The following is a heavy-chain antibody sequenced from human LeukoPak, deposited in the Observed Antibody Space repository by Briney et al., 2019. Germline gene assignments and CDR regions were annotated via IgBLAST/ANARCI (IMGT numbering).Heavy chain of an antibody. CDR2: IASDGSST. V-gene: IGHV3-74*01. Sequence: RGSLRLSCAASGNYWMHWVRQAPGTGLVWVSRIASDGSSTTYADSVKGRFSISRDNAKNTLYLQMNSLRVEDTAVYYCARGRPHGNDYWGQGTLVTVSS. D-gene: IGHD4-23*01. CDR3: ARGRPHGNDY. J-gene: IGHJ4*02. CDR1: GNYW.